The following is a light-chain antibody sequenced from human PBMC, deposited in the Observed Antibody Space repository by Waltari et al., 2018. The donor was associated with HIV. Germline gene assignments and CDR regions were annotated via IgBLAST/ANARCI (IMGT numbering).Light chain of an antibody. CDR2: LNSDGSH. V-gene: IGLV4-69*01. J-gene: IGLJ2*01. CDR1: SGYTNYA. Sequence: QLVLTQSPSASASLGASVKLTCTLSSGYTNYAIAWHQQQPAKGPRYLMKLNSDGSHSKGDGIPDRFSDSSSGAERYLTISSLQSEDEADYYCQTWGTGSVVFGGGTNLTVL. CDR3: QTWGTGSVV.